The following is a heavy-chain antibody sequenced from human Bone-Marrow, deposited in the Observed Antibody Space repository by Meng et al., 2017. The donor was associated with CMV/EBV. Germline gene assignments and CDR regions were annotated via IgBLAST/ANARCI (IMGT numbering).Heavy chain of an antibody. J-gene: IGHJ4*02. CDR3: ARDGRSTPRGYKY. CDR1: GDSVSSGRYY. D-gene: IGHD5-18*01. V-gene: IGHV4-61*01. CDR2: IYYSGTA. Sequence: GSLRLSCIVSGDSVSSGRYYWSWIRQPPGKGLEWIGYIYYSGTANYNPSLKSRVTISVDTSKNQFSLKLNSVTAADTAVYYCARDGRSTPRGYKYWGQGTLVTVSS.